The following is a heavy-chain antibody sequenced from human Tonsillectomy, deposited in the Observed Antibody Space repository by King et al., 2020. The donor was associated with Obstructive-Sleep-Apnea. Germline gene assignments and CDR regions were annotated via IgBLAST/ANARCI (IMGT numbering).Heavy chain of an antibody. CDR2: ISGSGGST. D-gene: IGHD6-19*01. CDR1: GFTFSSYA. Sequence: VQLVQSGGGLVQPGGSLRLSCAASGFTFSSYAMSWVRQAPGKGLEWGSGISGSGGSTYYADSVKGRFTISRDNFKNTLYLQMNSLRAEDTAVYYCAKSITVGGYWDYFDYWGQGTLVTVSS. J-gene: IGHJ4*02. V-gene: IGHV3-23*04. CDR3: AKSITVGGYWDYFDY.